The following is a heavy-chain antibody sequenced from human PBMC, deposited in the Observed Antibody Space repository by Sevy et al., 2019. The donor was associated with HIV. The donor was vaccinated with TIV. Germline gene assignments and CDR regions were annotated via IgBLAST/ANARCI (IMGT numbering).Heavy chain of an antibody. CDR2: INPSGGST. CDR1: GYTFTSYY. Sequence: ASVKVSCKASGYTFTSYYMHWVRQAPGQGLERMGIINPSGGSTSYAQKFQGRVTMTRDTSTSTVYMELSSLRSEDTAVYYCARGSSVDTAMVALGAFDIWGQGTMVTVSS. J-gene: IGHJ3*02. V-gene: IGHV1-46*01. CDR3: ARGSSVDTAMVALGAFDI. D-gene: IGHD5-18*01.